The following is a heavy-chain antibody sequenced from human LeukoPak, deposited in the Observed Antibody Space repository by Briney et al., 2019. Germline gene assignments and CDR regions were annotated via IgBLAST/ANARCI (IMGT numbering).Heavy chain of an antibody. V-gene: IGHV3-30-3*01. CDR3: ARPIAAAALDY. J-gene: IGHJ4*02. D-gene: IGHD6-13*01. CDR2: ISYDGSNK. CDR1: GFTFSSCA. Sequence: GGSLRLSCAASGFTFSSCAMHWVRQAPGKGLEWVAVISYDGSNKYYADSVKGRFTISRDNSKNTLYLQMNSLRAEDTAVYYCARPIAAAALDYWGQGTLVTVSS.